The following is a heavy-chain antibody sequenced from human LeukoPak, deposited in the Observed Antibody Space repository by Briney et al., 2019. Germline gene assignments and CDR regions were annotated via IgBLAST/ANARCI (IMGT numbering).Heavy chain of an antibody. D-gene: IGHD3-10*01. J-gene: IGHJ5*02. Sequence: GGSLRLSCSISGFTASRNYMSWVRQAPGKGLEWISVIYLDGTTYYADSVRGRFSISRDNSKNALHLQMNSLRLEDTAFYYYVRGPNSGNPFGPWGRGTLVTVSS. CDR3: VRGPNSGNPFGP. CDR1: GFTASRNY. CDR2: IYLDGTT. V-gene: IGHV3-66*01.